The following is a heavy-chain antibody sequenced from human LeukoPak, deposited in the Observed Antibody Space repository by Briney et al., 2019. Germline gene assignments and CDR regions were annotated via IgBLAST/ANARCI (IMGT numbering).Heavy chain of an antibody. CDR3: AITPSSSHY. D-gene: IGHD2-2*01. J-gene: IGHJ4*02. V-gene: IGHV4-39*01. CDR1: GGSITNINYY. CDR2: INYSGTT. Sequence: SETLSLTCTVSGGSITNINYYWGWIRQPPGKGLEWIGSINYSGTTYYNPSLKSRVTISVDTSRNQFSLKLTSVTAADTAVYYCAITPSSSHYWGQGTLVTVSS.